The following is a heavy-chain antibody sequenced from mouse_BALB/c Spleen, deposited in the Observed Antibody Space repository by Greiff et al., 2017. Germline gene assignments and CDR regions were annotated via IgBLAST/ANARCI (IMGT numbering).Heavy chain of an antibody. CDR3: ARAKSDYYGSSLQFAY. CDR1: GYSITSGYY. Sequence: EVQLQESGPGLVKPSQSLSLTCSVTGYSITSGYYWNWIRQFPGNKLEWMGYISYDGSNNYNPSLKNRISITRDTSKNQFFLKLNSVTTEDTATYYCARAKSDYYGSSLQFAYWGQGTLVTVSA. J-gene: IGHJ3*01. CDR2: ISYDGSN. V-gene: IGHV3-6*02. D-gene: IGHD1-1*01.